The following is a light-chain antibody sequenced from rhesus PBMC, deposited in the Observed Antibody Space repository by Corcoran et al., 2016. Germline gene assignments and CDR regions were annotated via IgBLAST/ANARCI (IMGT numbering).Light chain of an antibody. J-gene: IGKJ2*01. CDR1: QSFSSS. V-gene: IGKV1-46*01. Sequence: DIQMTQSPSSLSASVGDTVTITCRASQSFSSSLAWYQQKPGKAPKLLSYNVSSLPSGVPSRFIGTKSGTDFTLTISSLQPEDFASDYSPQYYSGPYSFGQGTKVGIK. CDR2: NVS. CDR3: PQYYSGPYS.